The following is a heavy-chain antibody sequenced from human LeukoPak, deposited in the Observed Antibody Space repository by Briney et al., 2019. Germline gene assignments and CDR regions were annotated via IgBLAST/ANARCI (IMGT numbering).Heavy chain of an antibody. CDR1: GGTFSSYA. Sequence: GASVKVSCKASGGTFSSYAINWVRQATGQGLEWMGWMNPNSGNTGYAQKFQGRVTITRNTSISTAYMELGRLRSDDTAVYYCARGCYSGYLTHCYYYYMDVWGKGTTVTVSS. CDR2: MNPNSGNT. CDR3: ARGCYSGYLTHCYYYYMDV. D-gene: IGHD5-12*01. J-gene: IGHJ6*03. V-gene: IGHV1-8*03.